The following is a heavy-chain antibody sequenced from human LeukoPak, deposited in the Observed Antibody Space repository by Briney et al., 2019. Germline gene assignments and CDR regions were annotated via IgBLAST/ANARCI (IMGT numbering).Heavy chain of an antibody. Sequence: GGSLRLSCAASGFTFSGSAMHWVRQASGKGLEWVGRIRSKANSYATAYAASVKGRFTISRDDSKNTAYLQMNSLKTEDTAVYYCTRGVNYDWFDPWGQGALVTVSS. V-gene: IGHV3-73*01. D-gene: IGHD4-11*01. CDR2: IRSKANSYAT. CDR3: TRGVNYDWFDP. J-gene: IGHJ5*02. CDR1: GFTFSGSA.